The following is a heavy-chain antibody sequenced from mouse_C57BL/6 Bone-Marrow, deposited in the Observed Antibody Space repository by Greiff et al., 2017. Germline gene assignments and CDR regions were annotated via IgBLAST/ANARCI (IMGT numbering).Heavy chain of an antibody. CDR2: IDPSDSYT. Sequence: QVHVKQPGAELVMPGASVKLSCKASGYTFTSYWMHWVKQRPGQGLEWIGEIDPSDSYTNYNQKFKGKSTLTVDKSSSTAYMQLSSLTSEDSAVYYCARDGYDGAWFAYWGQGTLVTVSA. J-gene: IGHJ3*01. CDR3: ARDGYDGAWFAY. V-gene: IGHV1-69*01. D-gene: IGHD2-2*01. CDR1: GYTFTSYW.